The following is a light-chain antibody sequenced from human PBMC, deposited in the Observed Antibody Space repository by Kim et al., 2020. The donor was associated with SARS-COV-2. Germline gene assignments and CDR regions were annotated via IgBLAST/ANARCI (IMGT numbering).Light chain of an antibody. Sequence: ERAPFPCRASQSVNSDFALSHQKPSWAPSLLISGASTGATDIPARFCGSGAGTEITLTISGLQSEDFALYYCEQYNNWPLTFGGGTKVDIK. CDR2: GAS. CDR3: EQYNNWPLT. CDR1: QSVNSD. J-gene: IGKJ4*01. V-gene: IGKV3-15*01.